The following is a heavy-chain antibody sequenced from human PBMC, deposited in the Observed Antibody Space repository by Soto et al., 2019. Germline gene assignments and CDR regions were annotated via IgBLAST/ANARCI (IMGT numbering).Heavy chain of an antibody. CDR1: GGTFSRYA. V-gene: IGHV1-69*12. Sequence: QVQLVQSGAEVKKPGSSVKVSCKASGGTFSRYAISWVRQAPGQGLEWMGGIIPIFGTANYAQKFQGRVTITADESTSTAYMELSSLRSEDTAVYYCARTNTAMVTGWFDPWGQGTLVTVSS. CDR2: IIPIFGTA. J-gene: IGHJ5*02. D-gene: IGHD5-18*01. CDR3: ARTNTAMVTGWFDP.